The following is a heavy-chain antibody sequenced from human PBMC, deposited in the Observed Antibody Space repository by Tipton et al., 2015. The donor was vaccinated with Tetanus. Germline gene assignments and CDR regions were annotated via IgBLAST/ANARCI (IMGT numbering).Heavy chain of an antibody. CDR3: ARYNYSSGSRWLAP. D-gene: IGHD1-14*01. Sequence: TLSLTCTVSGGSISGYFWSWIRQPPGEGLEWIGRISYNGNTNYNPSLKSRVTISVDASKNQFSRKLSSVAAADTAVYYCARYNYSSGSRWLAPWGQGTLVIVSS. J-gene: IGHJ5*02. CDR2: ISYNGNT. CDR1: GGSISGYF. V-gene: IGHV4-59*01.